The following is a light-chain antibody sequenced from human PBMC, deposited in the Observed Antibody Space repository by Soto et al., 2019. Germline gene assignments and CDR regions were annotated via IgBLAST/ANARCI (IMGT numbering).Light chain of an antibody. CDR2: AAS. CDR1: QGIRNF. Sequence: DIQMTQSPTSLSASVGDRVTITCRASQGIRNFVAWYQQKPGKAPKLLIYAASTLQSGVPSRFSGSGSGTDCTLTINGLQPEDVATYYCQTYSSVPVFGPGTKVEIK. CDR3: QTYSSVPV. V-gene: IGKV1-27*01. J-gene: IGKJ3*01.